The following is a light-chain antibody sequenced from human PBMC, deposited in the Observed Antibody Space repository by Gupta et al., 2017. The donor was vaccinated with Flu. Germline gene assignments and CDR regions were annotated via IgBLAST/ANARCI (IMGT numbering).Light chain of an antibody. CDR1: ELGDKF. J-gene: IGLJ6*01. Sequence: LLQSASVSVSPGQTSSITSSGDELGDKFISWFQQRAGQSPRLIVNEDYKGPSGSPARFSGSKSGSTATLTLTGPQKTDDATYFCQAWHRSTFVFGSGTKVSVL. V-gene: IGLV3-1*01. CDR3: QAWHRSTFV. CDR2: EDY.